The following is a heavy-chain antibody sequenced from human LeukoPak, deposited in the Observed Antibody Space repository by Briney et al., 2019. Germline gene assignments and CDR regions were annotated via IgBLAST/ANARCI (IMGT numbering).Heavy chain of an antibody. V-gene: IGHV3-23*01. CDR1: GFTFSSHA. CDR2: VSGGGGTT. CDR3: AKSYPPDYYDSSGYLFDY. J-gene: IGHJ4*02. D-gene: IGHD3-22*01. Sequence: PEGSLRLSCAASGFTFSSHAVSWVRQPPGKGLEWVSSVSGGGGTTYYADSVKGRFTISRDNSKSTLYLQMNSLRAEDTAVYYCAKSYPPDYYDSSGYLFDYWGQGTLVTVSS.